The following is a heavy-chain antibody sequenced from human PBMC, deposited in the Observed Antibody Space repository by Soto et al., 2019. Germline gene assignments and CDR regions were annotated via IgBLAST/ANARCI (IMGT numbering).Heavy chain of an antibody. J-gene: IGHJ5*02. CDR1: GGSISSGGYS. CDR2: IYHSGST. Sequence: QLQLQESGSGLVKPSQTLSLTCAVSGGSISSGGYSWSWIRQPPGKGLEWIGYIYHSGSTYYNPSLKSRVTISIDRAKTQFSLTPSSVTAADTAVHYCARVPGPWGQGTLVTVSS. V-gene: IGHV4-30-2*01. CDR3: ARVPGP.